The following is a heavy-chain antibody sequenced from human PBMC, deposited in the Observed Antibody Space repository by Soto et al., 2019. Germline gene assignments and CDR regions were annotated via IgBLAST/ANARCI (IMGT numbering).Heavy chain of an antibody. Sequence: SETLSLTCTVSGGSISSSSYYWGWIRQPPGKGLEWIGSIYYSGSTYYNPSLKSRVTISVDTSKNQFSLKLSSVTAADTAVHYCASLPSPYSSSWYYYYYGMDVWGQGTTVTVSS. J-gene: IGHJ6*02. CDR2: IYYSGST. V-gene: IGHV4-39*01. D-gene: IGHD6-13*01. CDR3: ASLPSPYSSSWYYYYYGMDV. CDR1: GGSISSSSYY.